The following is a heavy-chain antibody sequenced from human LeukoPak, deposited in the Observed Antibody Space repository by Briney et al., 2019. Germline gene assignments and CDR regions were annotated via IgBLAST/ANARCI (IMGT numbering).Heavy chain of an antibody. V-gene: IGHV3-21*01. CDR1: GFTFSSYS. J-gene: IGHJ4*02. CDR2: ISSSSSYI. D-gene: IGHD3-16*02. Sequence: GGSLRLSCAASGFTFSSYSMNWVRQAPGKGLEWVSSISSSSSYIYYAASVKGRFTNPRDNAKNSLYLQMNSLRAEDTAVYCCSVWGSYRYTGEYWGQGTLVTVSS. CDR3: SVWGSYRYTGEY.